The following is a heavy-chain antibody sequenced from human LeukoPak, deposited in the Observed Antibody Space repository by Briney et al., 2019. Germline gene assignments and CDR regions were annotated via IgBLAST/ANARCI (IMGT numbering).Heavy chain of an antibody. CDR3: AKDLSTAAKYYFDY. Sequence: GGSLRLSCAVSGFTFSDYAMSWVRQAPGKGLEWVSSISGSGGSTYHADSVKGRFTIPRDNSKNTLSLQMNSLRAEDTALYYCAKDLSTAAKYYFDYWGQGTLVTVSS. CDR1: GFTFSDYA. J-gene: IGHJ4*02. CDR2: ISGSGGST. V-gene: IGHV3-23*01. D-gene: IGHD2/OR15-2a*01.